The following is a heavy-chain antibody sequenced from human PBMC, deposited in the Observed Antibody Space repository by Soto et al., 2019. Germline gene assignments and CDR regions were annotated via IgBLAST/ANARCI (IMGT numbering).Heavy chain of an antibody. D-gene: IGHD1-26*01. J-gene: IGHJ6*02. Sequence: GASVKVSCKASGGTFSSYAISWVRQAPGQGLEWMGGIIPIFGTANYAQKFQGRVTITADESTSTAYMELSSLRSEDTAVYYCARDVGATFYYYYGMDVWGQGTTVTVSS. V-gene: IGHV1-69*13. CDR1: GGTFSSYA. CDR3: ARDVGATFYYYYGMDV. CDR2: IIPIFGTA.